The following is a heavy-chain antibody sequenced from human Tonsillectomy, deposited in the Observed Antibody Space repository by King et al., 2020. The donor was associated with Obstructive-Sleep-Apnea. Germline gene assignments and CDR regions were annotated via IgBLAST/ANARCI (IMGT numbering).Heavy chain of an antibody. CDR2: IYPSDSDT. Sequence: VQLVESGAEVKKPGESLKISCKGSVYSFTNYWIGWVRQMPGKGLEWMGIIYPSDSDTRYSPSFQGQVTISADKSISTAYLQWSSLKASYTAMYYCAREEYIAVAVYFDYWGQGTLVTVSS. J-gene: IGHJ4*02. CDR1: VYSFTNYW. D-gene: IGHD6-19*01. V-gene: IGHV5-51*01. CDR3: AREEYIAVAVYFDY.